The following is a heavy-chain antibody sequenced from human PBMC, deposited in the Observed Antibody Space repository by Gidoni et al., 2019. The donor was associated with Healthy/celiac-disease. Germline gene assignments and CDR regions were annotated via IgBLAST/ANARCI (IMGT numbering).Heavy chain of an antibody. J-gene: IGHJ6*02. CDR3: ARNPPGYYYDSSGYYAYYYYYGMDV. D-gene: IGHD3-22*01. Sequence: EVPLVESGGGLVQPGGSLRLSCAASGFPFSSYELNWVRQAPGKGLEWVSYISSSGSTIYYADSVKGRFTISRENAKNSLYLQMNSLRAEDTAVYYCARNPPGYYYDSSGYYAYYYYYGMDVWGQGTTVTVSS. CDR2: ISSSGSTI. V-gene: IGHV3-48*03. CDR1: GFPFSSYE.